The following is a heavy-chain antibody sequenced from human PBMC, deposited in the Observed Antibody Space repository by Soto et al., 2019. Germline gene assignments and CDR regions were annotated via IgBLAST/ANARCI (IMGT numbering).Heavy chain of an antibody. CDR2: ISWNSGSI. J-gene: IGHJ5*02. CDR1: GFTFDDYA. CDR3: AKEYSSSSGVFGTFDP. D-gene: IGHD6-6*01. Sequence: PGGSLRLSCAASGFTFDDYAMHWVRQAPGKGLEWVSGISWNSGSIGYADSVKGRFTISRDNAKNSLYLQMNSLRAEDTALYYCAKEYSSSSGVFGTFDPWGQGTLVTVSS. V-gene: IGHV3-9*01.